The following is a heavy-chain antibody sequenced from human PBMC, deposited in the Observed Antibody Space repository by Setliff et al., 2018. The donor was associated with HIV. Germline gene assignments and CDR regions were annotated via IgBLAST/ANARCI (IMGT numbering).Heavy chain of an antibody. Sequence: SETLSLTCSVSGGSISSRSYYWSWIRQPAGKGLEWIGHIHTSGDTDYSPSLNSRVTISIDTSKKQFSLKLSSVTAADTAMYYCARRESYYDILTGPAFDAFDIWGQGTMVTVTS. CDR1: GGSISSRSYY. CDR2: IHTSGDT. D-gene: IGHD3-9*01. J-gene: IGHJ3*02. CDR3: ARRESYYDILTGPAFDAFDI. V-gene: IGHV4-61*09.